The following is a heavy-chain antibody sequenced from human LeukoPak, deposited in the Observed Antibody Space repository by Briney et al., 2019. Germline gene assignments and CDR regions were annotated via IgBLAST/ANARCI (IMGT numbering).Heavy chain of an antibody. CDR3: ASEAYYYDSSGYYKY. D-gene: IGHD3-22*01. CDR2: IYTSGST. CDR1: GDSISSGSYY. V-gene: IGHV4-61*02. J-gene: IGHJ4*02. Sequence: SETLSLTCTVSGDSISSGSYYWSWIRQPAGKGLEWIGRIYTSGSTNYNPSLKSRVTMSVDTSKNQFSLKLSSVTAADTAVYYCASEAYYYDSSGYYKYWGQGTLVTVSS.